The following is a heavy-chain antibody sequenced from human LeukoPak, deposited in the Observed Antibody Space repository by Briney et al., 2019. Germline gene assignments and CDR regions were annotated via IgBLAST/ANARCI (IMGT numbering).Heavy chain of an antibody. Sequence: SETLSLTCAVYGGSFSGYYWSWIRQPPGKGLEWIGEINHSGSTNYNPSLKSRVTISVDTSKNQFSLKLSSVTAADTAVYYCVREAYSSGSYWGQGTLVTVSS. CDR3: VREAYSSGSY. J-gene: IGHJ4*02. D-gene: IGHD6-19*01. CDR2: INHSGST. V-gene: IGHV4-34*01. CDR1: GGSFSGYY.